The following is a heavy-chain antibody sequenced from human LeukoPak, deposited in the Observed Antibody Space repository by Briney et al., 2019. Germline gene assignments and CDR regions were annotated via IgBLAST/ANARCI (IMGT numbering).Heavy chain of an antibody. J-gene: IGHJ4*02. CDR2: IYYSGST. V-gene: IGHV4-59*01. Sequence: PSETLSLTCTVSGGSISSYYWSWIRQPPGKGLEWIGYIYYSGSTNYNPSLKSRVTISVDTSKNQFSLKLSSVTAADTAVYYCAKGSNNYPDNFDYWGQGTLVTVSS. CDR3: AKGSNNYPDNFDY. CDR1: GGSISSYY. D-gene: IGHD1-1*01.